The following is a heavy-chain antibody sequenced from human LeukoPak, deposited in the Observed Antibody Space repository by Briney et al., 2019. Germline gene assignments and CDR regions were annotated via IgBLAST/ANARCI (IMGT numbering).Heavy chain of an antibody. CDR3: ARDRRLRFLEWSSIGYFQH. Sequence: ASVKVSCKASGYTFSNYDIHWVRQATGQGLEWMGGIRTYDDNANYAERLQGRVTMTTDTSTSTAYMELRSLRSDDTAVYYCARDRRLRFLEWSSIGYFQHWGQGTLVTVSS. D-gene: IGHD3-3*01. CDR1: GYTFSNYD. CDR2: IRTYDDNA. J-gene: IGHJ1*01. V-gene: IGHV1-18*01.